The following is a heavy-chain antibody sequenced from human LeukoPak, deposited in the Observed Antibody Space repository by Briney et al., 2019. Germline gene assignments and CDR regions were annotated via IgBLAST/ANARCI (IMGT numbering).Heavy chain of an antibody. CDR1: GFTFSSYG. D-gene: IGHD3-16*02. V-gene: IGHV3-30*03. Sequence: GGSLRLSCAASGFTFSSYGMHWVRQAPGKGLEWVAVISYDGSNKYYVDSVKGRFTISRDNSKNTLDLQMNSLRAEDTAVYYRVRGSRDYIWGSYRSDPKIPFEYWGQGTLVTVSS. CDR2: ISYDGSNK. CDR3: VRGSRDYIWGSYRSDPKIPFEY. J-gene: IGHJ4*02.